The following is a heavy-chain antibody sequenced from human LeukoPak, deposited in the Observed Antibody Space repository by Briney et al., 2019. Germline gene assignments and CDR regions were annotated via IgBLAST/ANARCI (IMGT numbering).Heavy chain of an antibody. CDR2: IYPGDSDT. J-gene: IGHJ4*02. V-gene: IGHV5-51*01. CDR3: ARRSYSSSSAVGY. D-gene: IGHD6-6*01. CDR1: GYSFASYW. Sequence: GESLKISCQASGYSFASYWIGWVRQMPGKGLECMGIIYPGDSDTRYSPSFQGQVTISVDKSISTAYLQWSSLKASDTAMYYCARRSYSSSSAVGYWGQGTLITVSS.